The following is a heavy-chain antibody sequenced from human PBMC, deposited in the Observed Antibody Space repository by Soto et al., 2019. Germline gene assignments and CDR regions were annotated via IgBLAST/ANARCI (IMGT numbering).Heavy chain of an antibody. CDR3: ARAYSDAFDI. CDR2: ISSSGTGI. Sequence: NPGGSLRLSCAASGFTFRDYYMTWIRQAPGKGLEWVSYISSSGTGIYYPDSVRGRFTISRDNAKNSLYLQMSSLRAEDTAVYYRARAYSDAFDIWGQGTMVTVSS. V-gene: IGHV3-11*01. D-gene: IGHD2-15*01. CDR1: GFTFRDYY. J-gene: IGHJ3*02.